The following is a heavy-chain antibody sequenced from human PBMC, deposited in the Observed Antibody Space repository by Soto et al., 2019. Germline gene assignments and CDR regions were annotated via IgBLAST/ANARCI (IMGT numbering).Heavy chain of an antibody. CDR3: AKDRRGGEYPAFDL. V-gene: IGHV3-23*01. CDR1: GFTLSDYD. CDR2: IRGDGGAT. D-gene: IGHD2-21*01. Sequence: PGGSLRLSCVASGFTLSDYDMGWVRQAPGKGLEWVSLIRGDGGATYYARSLEGRLTISRDTSENTLYLQMNSLRVEDTALYYCAKDRRGGEYPAFDLWGQGTLVTVSS. J-gene: IGHJ3*01.